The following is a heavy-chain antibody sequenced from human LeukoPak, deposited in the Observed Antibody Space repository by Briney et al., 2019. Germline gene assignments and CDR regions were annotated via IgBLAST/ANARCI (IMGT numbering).Heavy chain of an antibody. CDR3: ASLVVPVAFDY. J-gene: IGHJ4*02. CDR1: GGSISSYY. D-gene: IGHD2-2*01. CDR2: IYYSGST. V-gene: IGHV4-59*01. Sequence: PSETQSLTCTVSGGSISSYYWSWIRQPPGKGLEWIGYIYYSGSTNYNPSLKSRVTISVDTSKNQFSLKLSSVTAADTAVYYCASLVVPVAFDYWGQGTLVTVSS.